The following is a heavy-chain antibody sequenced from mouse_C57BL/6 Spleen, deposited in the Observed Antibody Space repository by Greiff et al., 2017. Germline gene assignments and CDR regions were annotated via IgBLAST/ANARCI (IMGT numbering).Heavy chain of an antibody. CDR1: GYTFTSYW. CDR3: ASQGGYPSWFAY. Sequence: VQLQQPGAELVKPGASVKLSCKASGYTFTSYWMHWVKQRPGQGLEWIGMIHPNSGSTNYNEKFKSKATLTVDKSSSTAYMQLSSLTSEDSAVYYCASQGGYPSWFAYWGQGTLVTVSA. D-gene: IGHD2-14*01. V-gene: IGHV1-64*01. CDR2: IHPNSGST. J-gene: IGHJ3*01.